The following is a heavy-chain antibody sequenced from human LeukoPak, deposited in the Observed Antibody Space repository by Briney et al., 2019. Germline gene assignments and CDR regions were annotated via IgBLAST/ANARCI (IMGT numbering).Heavy chain of an antibody. CDR2: INHSGST. J-gene: IGHJ4*02. V-gene: IGHV4-34*01. Sequence: SETLSLTCAVYGESFSGYYWSWIRQPPGKGLEWIGEINHSGSTKYNPSPKSRVTISVDPSKNQFSLKLLSVTAADTAVYYCATGASGWYDYWGQGTLVTVSS. D-gene: IGHD6-19*01. CDR3: ATGASGWYDY. CDR1: GESFSGYY.